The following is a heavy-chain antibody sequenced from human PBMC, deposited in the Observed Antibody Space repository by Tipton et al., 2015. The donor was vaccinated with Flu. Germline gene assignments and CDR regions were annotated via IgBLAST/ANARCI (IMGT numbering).Heavy chain of an antibody. D-gene: IGHD3-10*01. J-gene: IGHJ3*01. Sequence: QLMQSGAEVQKPGASVKVSCKSSGYTFTSYGISWVRQAPGQGLEWMGWISTYNGHTNYAQNFQGRVTMTTDTSTTTVYMDLMSLRSDDTAVYLCARDRGTHPDTFDVWGQGTMVTVSS. CDR2: ISTYNGHT. CDR1: GYTFTSYG. CDR3: ARDRGTHPDTFDV. V-gene: IGHV1-18*01.